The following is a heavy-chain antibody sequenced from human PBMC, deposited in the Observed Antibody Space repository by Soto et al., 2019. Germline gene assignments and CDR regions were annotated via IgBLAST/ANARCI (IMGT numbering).Heavy chain of an antibody. CDR3: ARTSNWFDP. Sequence: GESLKISCNGSGYIFTTYWIGWVRQMPGKGLEWMGMIYPGDSDTRYSPSFQGQVTISVDKSINTAYLQWSSLEASDTAMYYCARTSNWFDPWGQGTPVPVSS. J-gene: IGHJ5*02. V-gene: IGHV5-51*01. CDR1: GYIFTTYW. CDR2: IYPGDSDT.